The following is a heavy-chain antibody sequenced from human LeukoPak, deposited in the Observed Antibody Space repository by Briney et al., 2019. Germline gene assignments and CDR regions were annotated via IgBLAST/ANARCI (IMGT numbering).Heavy chain of an antibody. J-gene: IGHJ4*02. V-gene: IGHV3-33*01. CDR1: GFTFRNYG. CDR3: ARDIGHSGYDLDY. CDR2: IWYDGSNK. D-gene: IGHD5-12*01. Sequence: GGSLRLSCAASGFTFRNYGMHWVRQAPGKGLEWVAVIWYDGSNKYYPDYVKGRFTISRDDSKDTLYLQMDSLTAEDTALYYCARDIGHSGYDLDYWGQGVLGTVSS.